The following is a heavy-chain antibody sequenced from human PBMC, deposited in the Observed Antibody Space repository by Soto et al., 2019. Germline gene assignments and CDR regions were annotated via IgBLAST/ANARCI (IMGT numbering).Heavy chain of an antibody. CDR1: GFIFNNYG. V-gene: IGHV3-30*18. J-gene: IGHJ5*02. D-gene: IGHD5-12*01. CDR3: TKGCGRGFDLCGS. Sequence: QVQVVESGGGVAQPGRSLRLSCTVSGFIFNNYGMQWVRQAPGKGLEWVAVISEDGSRKYYADSVKGRFTISRDNSKNTLYLQMNSLRAEDTAVYYWTKGCGRGFDLCGSWGQGTLVTVSS. CDR2: ISEDGSRK.